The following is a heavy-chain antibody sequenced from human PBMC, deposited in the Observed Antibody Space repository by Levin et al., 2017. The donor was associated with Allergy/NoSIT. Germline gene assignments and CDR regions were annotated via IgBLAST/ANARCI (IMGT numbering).Heavy chain of an antibody. CDR3: AKADYGSGSYGALHS. CDR2: ISNSGGFT. J-gene: IGHJ3*02. Sequence: GGSLRLSCAASGLTFSSYAMSWVRQAPGKGLEWVSAISNSGGFTYYADSVKGRFTISRDNFKNTLYLQMNSLRAEDTAVYYCAKADYGSGSYGALHSWGQGTMVTVSS. V-gene: IGHV3-23*01. CDR1: GLTFSSYA. D-gene: IGHD3-10*01.